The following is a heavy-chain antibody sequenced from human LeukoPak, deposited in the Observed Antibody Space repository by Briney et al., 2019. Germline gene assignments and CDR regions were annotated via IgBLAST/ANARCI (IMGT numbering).Heavy chain of an antibody. CDR1: GGSISSYY. CDR3: AREFGVSYYDSSGYPESSWFDP. Sequence: PSETLSLTCTVSGGSISSYYWSWIRQPAGKGLEWIGRIYTSGSTNYNPSLKSRVTMSVDTSKNQFSLKLSSVTAADTAVYYCAREFGVSYYDSSGYPESSWFDPWGQGTLVTVSS. V-gene: IGHV4-4*07. D-gene: IGHD3-22*01. J-gene: IGHJ5*02. CDR2: IYTSGST.